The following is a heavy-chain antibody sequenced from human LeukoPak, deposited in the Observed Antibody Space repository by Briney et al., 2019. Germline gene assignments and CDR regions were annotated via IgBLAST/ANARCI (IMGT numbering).Heavy chain of an antibody. V-gene: IGHV3-21*01. CDR1: GFTFSSYS. CDR3: AREFDYGGKDYYYMDV. CDR2: ISSSSSYI. Sequence: GGSLRLSCAASGFTFSSYSMNWVRQAPGKGLEWVSSISSSSSYIYYADSVKGRFTISRDNAKNSLYLQMNSLRAEDTAVYYCAREFDYGGKDYYYMDVWGKGTTVTVSS. D-gene: IGHD4-23*01. J-gene: IGHJ6*03.